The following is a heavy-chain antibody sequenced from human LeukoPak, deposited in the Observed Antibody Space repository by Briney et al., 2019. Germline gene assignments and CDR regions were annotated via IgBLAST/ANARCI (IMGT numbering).Heavy chain of an antibody. CDR3: AKEGLRSGFDY. CDR2: ISYDGSNK. CDR1: GFTFSSYG. Sequence: GGSLRLSCAASGFTFSSYGMHWVRQAPGKGLEWVAVISYDGSNKYYADSVKGRFTISRDNSKNTLYLQMNSLRAEDTAVYYCAKEGLRSGFDYWGQGTPVTVSS. V-gene: IGHV3-30*18. D-gene: IGHD4-17*01. J-gene: IGHJ4*02.